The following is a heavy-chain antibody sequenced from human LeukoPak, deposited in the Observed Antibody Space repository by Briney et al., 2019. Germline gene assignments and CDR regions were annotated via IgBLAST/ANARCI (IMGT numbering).Heavy chain of an antibody. CDR1: GYSISSGYY. D-gene: IGHD3-10*01. V-gene: IGHV4-38-2*01. Sequence: PSETLSLTCAVSGYSISSGYYWDWIRQPPGKGLERIVSIYHSGSTYYNPSLKSRVTISVDTSKNQFSLNLSSVTAADTAVYYCARSRERNRFGELGYWGQGTLVTVSS. CDR2: IYHSGST. CDR3: ARSRERNRFGELGY. J-gene: IGHJ4*02.